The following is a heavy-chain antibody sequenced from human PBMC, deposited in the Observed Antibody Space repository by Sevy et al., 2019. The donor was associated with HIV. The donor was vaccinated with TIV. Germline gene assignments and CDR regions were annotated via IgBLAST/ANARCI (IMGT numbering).Heavy chain of an antibody. D-gene: IGHD3-10*01. J-gene: IGHJ4*02. CDR3: ARVRHKRGSYFEV. CDR1: GGSIRSHY. Sequence: SENLSLTCIISGGSIRSHYWSWIRQSPGKGLEWIGYIFESGSIKYNPSLNSRVTMTLDTSKDQVSLNLRSVNASDTAVYYCARVRHKRGSYFEVWGQGILVTVSS. V-gene: IGHV4-59*11. CDR2: IFESGSI.